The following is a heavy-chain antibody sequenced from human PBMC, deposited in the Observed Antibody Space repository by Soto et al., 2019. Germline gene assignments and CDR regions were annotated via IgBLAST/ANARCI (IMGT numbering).Heavy chain of an antibody. CDR3: ARDREVRGGNNWFDP. Sequence: GGSLRLSCAASGFTFSSYSMNWVRQAPGKGLEWVSSISSSSSYIYYADSVKGRFTISRDNAKNSLYLQMNSLRAKDTAVYYCARDREVRGGNNWFDPWGQGTLVTVSS. D-gene: IGHD3-10*01. J-gene: IGHJ5*02. CDR1: GFTFSSYS. CDR2: ISSSSSYI. V-gene: IGHV3-21*04.